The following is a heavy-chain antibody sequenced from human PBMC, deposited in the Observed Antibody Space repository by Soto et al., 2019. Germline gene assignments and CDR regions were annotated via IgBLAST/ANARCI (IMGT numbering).Heavy chain of an antibody. CDR3: ARRLLDRGSAFDS. V-gene: IGHV6-1*01. CDR1: GDSVSSKSAA. J-gene: IGHJ4*02. Sequence: SQTLSLTCDISGDSVSSKSAAWNWIRQSPSRGLEWLGRTYFRSKWFNDYAPSVKSRLTINPDTSKNQFSLHLSSVTPEDTAIFYCARRLLDRGSAFDSCGQGILVTVSS. D-gene: IGHD5-12*01. CDR2: TYFRSKWFN.